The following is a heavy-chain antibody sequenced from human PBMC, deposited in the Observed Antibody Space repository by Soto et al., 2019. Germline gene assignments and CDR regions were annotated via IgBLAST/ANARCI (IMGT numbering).Heavy chain of an antibody. V-gene: IGHV5-10-1*01. CDR1: GYSFTSYW. J-gene: IGHJ3*02. CDR2: IDPSDSYT. Sequence: GESLKISCKGSGYSFTSYWISWVRQMPGKGLEWMGRIDPSDSYTNYSPSFQGHVTISADKSISTAYLQWSSLKASDTAMYYCAISLCYNNAFDICGQGTMVTVSS. D-gene: IGHD2-8*01. CDR3: AISLCYNNAFDI.